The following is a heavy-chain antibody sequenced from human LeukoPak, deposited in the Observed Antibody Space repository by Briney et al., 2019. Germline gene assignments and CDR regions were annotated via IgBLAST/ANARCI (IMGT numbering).Heavy chain of an antibody. CDR3: ARVRWNMSARQYYFDY. Sequence: SETLSLTCTVSGYSISSIYYWGWIRQPPGKGLEWIGTIYHSGDTYYNPSLKSRVTISVDMSKSQFSLKLSSLTAADTAVYYCARVRWNMSARQYYFDYWGLGTLVTVSS. CDR1: GYSISSIYY. CDR2: IYHSGDT. V-gene: IGHV4-38-2*02. J-gene: IGHJ4*02. D-gene: IGHD6-6*01.